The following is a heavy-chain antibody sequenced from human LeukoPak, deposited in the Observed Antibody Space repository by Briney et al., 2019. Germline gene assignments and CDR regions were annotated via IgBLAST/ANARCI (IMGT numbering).Heavy chain of an antibody. D-gene: IGHD6-13*01. V-gene: IGHV3-23*01. J-gene: IGHJ4*02. CDR3: AKQPEYSSSWHPLGY. CDR2: ISGSGGST. Sequence: GGSLRLSCAASGFTFSSYAMSWVRQAPGKGLEWVSAISGSGGSTYYADSVKGRFTISRDSSKNTLYLQMNSLRAEDTAVYYCAKQPEYSSSWHPLGYWGQGTLVTVSS. CDR1: GFTFSSYA.